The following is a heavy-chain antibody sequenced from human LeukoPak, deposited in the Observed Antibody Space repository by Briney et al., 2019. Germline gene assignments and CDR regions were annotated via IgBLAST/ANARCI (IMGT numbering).Heavy chain of an antibody. V-gene: IGHV4-39*01. CDR2: IYYSGST. Sequence: PSETLSLTCTVSGGSISSSSYYWGWIRQPPGKGLEWIGSIYYSGSTYYNPSLKSRVTISVDTSKNQFSLKLSSVTAADTAVYYCAGLMIWEYAFDIWGQGTMVTVSS. CDR3: AGLMIWEYAFDI. D-gene: IGHD3/OR15-3a*01. J-gene: IGHJ3*02. CDR1: GGSISSSSYY.